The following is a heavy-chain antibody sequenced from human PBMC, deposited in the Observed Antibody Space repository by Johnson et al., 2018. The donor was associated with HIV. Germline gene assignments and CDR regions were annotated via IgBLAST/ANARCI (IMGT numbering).Heavy chain of an antibody. CDR3: AKDAYCSGGRCYGFGAFDM. V-gene: IGHV3-30*18. D-gene: IGHD2-15*01. Sequence: QVQLVESGGDMVQPGRSLRLSCAASGFTLSTYAMHWVRQAPGKGLEWVAVISYDGSDQSYAASVKGLLPISRDNSKNTLYLQMNSLRAEDTAVFYCAKDAYCSGGRCYGFGAFDMWGQGTMVTVSS. CDR2: ISYDGSDQ. CDR1: GFTLSTYA. J-gene: IGHJ3*02.